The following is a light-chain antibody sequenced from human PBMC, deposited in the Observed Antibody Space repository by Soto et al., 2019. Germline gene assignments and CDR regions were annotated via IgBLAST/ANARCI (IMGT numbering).Light chain of an antibody. Sequence: EIVLTQSPGTLSLSPGERATLSCRASQSLSTTYLAWYQQKPGQAPRLLIDGASSRATGTPDRFSGSGSGTDFTLTISRLEPEDFAVYYCQQYVRPPWTFGQGTKVEIK. CDR2: GAS. J-gene: IGKJ1*01. CDR3: QQYVRPPWT. V-gene: IGKV3-20*01. CDR1: QSLSTTY.